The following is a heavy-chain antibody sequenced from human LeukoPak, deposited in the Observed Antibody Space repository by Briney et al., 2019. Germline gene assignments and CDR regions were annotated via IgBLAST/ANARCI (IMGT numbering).Heavy chain of an antibody. CDR1: GFTFSSYW. D-gene: IGHD3-22*01. CDR2: IKKDGSEK. J-gene: IGHJ4*02. CDR3: ARDLYRIVVVPYYFDY. V-gene: IGHV3-7*01. Sequence: GGSLRLSCAASGFTFSSYWMSWVRQAPGKGLEWVANIKKDGSEKYYVDSVKGRFTISRDNAKNSPYLQMNSLRAEDTAVYYCARDLYRIVVVPYYFDYWGQGTLVTVSS.